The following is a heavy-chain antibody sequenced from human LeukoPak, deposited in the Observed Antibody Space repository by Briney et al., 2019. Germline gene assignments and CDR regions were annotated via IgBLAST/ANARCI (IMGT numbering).Heavy chain of an antibody. CDR2: INHSGST. CDR1: GGSFSGYY. CDR3: ASFCSSTSCYNKGSNYYYMDV. D-gene: IGHD2-2*02. Sequence: SETLSLTCAVYGGSFSGYYWSWIRQPPGKGLEWIGEINHSGSTNYNPSLKSRVTISVDTSKNQFSLKLSSVTAADTAVYYCASFCSSTSCYNKGSNYYYMDVWGKGTTVTVSS. V-gene: IGHV4-34*01. J-gene: IGHJ6*03.